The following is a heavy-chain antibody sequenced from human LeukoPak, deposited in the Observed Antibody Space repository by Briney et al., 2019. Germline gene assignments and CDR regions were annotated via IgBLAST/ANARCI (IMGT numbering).Heavy chain of an antibody. J-gene: IGHJ6*02. D-gene: IGHD4-17*01. CDR2: ISGSGGST. CDR3: AKSTVTAFRGNDYYYGMDV. V-gene: IGHV3-23*01. Sequence: PGGSLRLSCAASGFTFSSYAMSWVRQAPGKGLEWVSTISGSGGSTYYADSVKGRFTISRDNSKNTLYLQMNSLRAEDTAVYYCAKSTVTAFRGNDYYYGMDVWGQGTTVTVSS. CDR1: GFTFSSYA.